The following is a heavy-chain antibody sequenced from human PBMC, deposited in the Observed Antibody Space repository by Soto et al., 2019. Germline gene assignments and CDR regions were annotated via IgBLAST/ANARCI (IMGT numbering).Heavy chain of an antibody. CDR2: INAGNGNA. Sequence: ASVKVSCKASGYTFTSYAMHWVRQAPGQRLEWMGWINAGNGNAKYSQKFQGRVTITRDTSASTAYMELSSLRPEDTAVYYCARGFTMTVVVTPAEYFQHWGQGTLVTVSS. D-gene: IGHD3-22*01. V-gene: IGHV1-3*01. CDR3: ARGFTMTVVVTPAEYFQH. J-gene: IGHJ1*01. CDR1: GYTFTSYA.